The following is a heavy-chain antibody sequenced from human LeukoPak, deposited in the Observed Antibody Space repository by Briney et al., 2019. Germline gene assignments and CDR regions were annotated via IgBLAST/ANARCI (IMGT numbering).Heavy chain of an antibody. V-gene: IGHV4-59*08. CDR3: ARQPYMLGAYYFDY. D-gene: IGHD1-26*01. CDR1: GGSISSDY. CDR2: IFYSGST. Sequence: PSETLSLTCTVSGGSISSDYWSWIRQPPGKGLEWIGYIFYSGSTNYNPSLKSRVTLSVDTSKNQFSLKLGSVTAADTAVYYCARQPYMLGAYYFDYWGEGTLVTVSS. J-gene: IGHJ4*02.